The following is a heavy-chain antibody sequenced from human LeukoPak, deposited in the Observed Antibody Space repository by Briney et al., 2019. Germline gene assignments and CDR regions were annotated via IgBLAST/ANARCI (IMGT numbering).Heavy chain of an antibody. J-gene: IGHJ3*02. D-gene: IGHD5-12*01. Sequence: GGSLRLSCAASGFTFSNYGMSWVRQAPGKGLEWVSAISGSGGSTYYADSVKGRFTISRDNSKNTLYLQMNSLRAEDTALYYCAKDIGESGYDGAFDIWGQGTMVTVSS. CDR2: ISGSGGST. CDR1: GFTFSNYG. CDR3: AKDIGESGYDGAFDI. V-gene: IGHV3-23*01.